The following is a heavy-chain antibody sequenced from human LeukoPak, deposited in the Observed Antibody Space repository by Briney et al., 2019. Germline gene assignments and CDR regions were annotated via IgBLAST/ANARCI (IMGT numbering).Heavy chain of an antibody. CDR2: IYYSGST. J-gene: IGHJ4*02. Sequence: SETLSLTCTVSGGSISSYYWSWIRQHPGKGLEWIGYIYYSGSTNYNPSLKSRVTISVDTSKNQFSLKLSSVTAADTAVYYCAREKSPDYCSGASCYFDYWGQGTLVTVSP. D-gene: IGHD2-15*01. CDR1: GGSISSYY. V-gene: IGHV4-59*01. CDR3: AREKSPDYCSGASCYFDY.